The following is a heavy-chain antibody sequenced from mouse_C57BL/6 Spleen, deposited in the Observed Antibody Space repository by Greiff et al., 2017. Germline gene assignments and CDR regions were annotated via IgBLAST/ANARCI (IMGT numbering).Heavy chain of an antibody. CDR3: ASWGSSGYFDY. Sequence: VKLMESGAELVKPGASVKISCKASGYAFSSYWMNWVKQRPGKGPEWIGQIYPGDGDTNYNGKFKGKATLTADKSSSTAYMQLSSLTSEDSAVYFCASWGSSGYFDYWGQGTTLTVSS. J-gene: IGHJ2*01. CDR1: GYAFSSYW. V-gene: IGHV1-80*01. CDR2: IYPGDGDT. D-gene: IGHD3-2*02.